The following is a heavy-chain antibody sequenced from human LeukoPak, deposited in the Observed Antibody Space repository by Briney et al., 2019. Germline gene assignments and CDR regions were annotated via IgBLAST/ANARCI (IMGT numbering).Heavy chain of an antibody. CDR3: AKGGRSSSWYWAY. J-gene: IGHJ4*02. D-gene: IGHD6-13*01. V-gene: IGHV3-7*01. CDR1: GFTFSNYW. Sequence: GGSLRLSCAASGFTFSNYWMTWVRQAPGKGLEGVANIKQDGSEKYYVDSVKGRFTISRDNAKNSLYLQMNSLRAEDTAVYYCAKGGRSSSWYWAYWGQGTLVTVSS. CDR2: IKQDGSEK.